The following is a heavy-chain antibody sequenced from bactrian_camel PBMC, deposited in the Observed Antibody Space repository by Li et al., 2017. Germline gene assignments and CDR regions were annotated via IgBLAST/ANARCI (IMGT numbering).Heavy chain of an antibody. D-gene: IGHD2*01. V-gene: IGHV3S26*01. CDR2: IHTSASSS. CDR1: GYTFNEHC. J-gene: IGHJ4*01. Sequence: HVQLVESGGDSVQRGGSLRLSCVASGYTFNEHCMAWFRQAPGKEREGVASIHTSASSSRYGDSVKGQFTISADNAKRTLYLQLNRLKTEDTAIYYCARGDYADYNPSVRGQGTQVTVS.